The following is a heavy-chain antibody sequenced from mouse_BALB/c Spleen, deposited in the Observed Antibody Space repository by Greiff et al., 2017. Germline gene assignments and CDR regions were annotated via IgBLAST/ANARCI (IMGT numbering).Heavy chain of an antibody. CDR3: ARDLYGYDY. CDR2: INPSSGYT. CDR1: GYTFTSYT. V-gene: IGHV1-4*02. J-gene: IGHJ2*01. Sequence: QVQLKESAAELARPGASVKMSCKASGYTFTSYTMHWVKQRPGQGLEWIGYINPSSGYTEYNQKFKDKTTLTADKSSSTAYMQLSSLTSEDSAVYYCARDLYGYDYWGQGTTLTVSS. D-gene: IGHD1-2*01.